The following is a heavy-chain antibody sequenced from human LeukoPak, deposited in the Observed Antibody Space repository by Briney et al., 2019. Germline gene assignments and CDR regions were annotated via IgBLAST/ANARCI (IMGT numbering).Heavy chain of an antibody. Sequence: ASVKVSCKASGYTFTSYDINWVRQATGQGLEWMGWMNPNSGNTGYAQKFQGRVTITRNTSISTAYMELSSLRSEDTAVYYCARTAHIYSSSWLSYYYYMDVWGKGTTVTVSS. CDR2: MNPNSGNT. CDR1: GYTFTSYD. J-gene: IGHJ6*03. D-gene: IGHD6-13*01. CDR3: ARTAHIYSSSWLSYYYYMDV. V-gene: IGHV1-8*03.